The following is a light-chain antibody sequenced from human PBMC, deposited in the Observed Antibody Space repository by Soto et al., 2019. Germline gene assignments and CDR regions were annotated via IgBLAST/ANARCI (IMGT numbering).Light chain of an antibody. CDR2: GAS. CDR3: QQYNNWPLT. Sequence: EIVMTQSPATLSVSPGERATLSCRASQSVSSKLGWYQQKPGQAPRLLIYGASIMATGIPARFSGSGSGTEFTLTISSLQSEDFAVYYCQQYNNWPLTFGPGTKVDIK. J-gene: IGKJ3*01. CDR1: QSVSSK. V-gene: IGKV3-15*01.